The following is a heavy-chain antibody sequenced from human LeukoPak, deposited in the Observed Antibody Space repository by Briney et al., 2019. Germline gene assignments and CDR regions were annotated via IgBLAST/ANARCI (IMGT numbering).Heavy chain of an antibody. Sequence: SETLSLTCTVSGGAVNSGTYYWTWIRQPPGKGLEWIGYMYFNGSTNFNPSLKGRVTISVDTSKNQVSLKLGSVTAADTAVYFCARARYSGTYYGVYWGQGALVTVSS. CDR1: GGAVNSGTYY. CDR2: MYFNGST. V-gene: IGHV4-61*01. D-gene: IGHD1-26*01. CDR3: ARARYSGTYYGVY. J-gene: IGHJ4*02.